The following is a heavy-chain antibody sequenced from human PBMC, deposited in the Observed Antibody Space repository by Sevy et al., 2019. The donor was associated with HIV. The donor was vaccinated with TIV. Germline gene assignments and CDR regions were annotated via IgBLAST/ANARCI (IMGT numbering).Heavy chain of an antibody. CDR1: GFTFRNFW. V-gene: IGHV3-7*01. CDR3: AKSYFGSGTSYGMDL. J-gene: IGHJ6*02. D-gene: IGHD3-10*01. Sequence: GGSLTLSCAVSGFTFRNFWMSWVRHAPGKGLEWVANIRQDGSEKYYVDSVRGRFTISRDNAKNSLFLQLNSLRADDTAIYYCAKSYFGSGTSYGMDLWGRGTTVTVSS. CDR2: IRQDGSEK.